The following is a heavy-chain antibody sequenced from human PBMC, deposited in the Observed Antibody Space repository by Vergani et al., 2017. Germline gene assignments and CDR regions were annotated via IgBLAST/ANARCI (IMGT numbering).Heavy chain of an antibody. J-gene: IGHJ6*03. Sequence: QVQLQESGPGLVKPSETLSLTCTVSGGSISSGGYYWSWIRQHPGKGLEWIGYIYYSGSTYYNPSLKSLVTISVDTSKNQFSLKLSSVTAADTAVYYCARGXFGYSGYDSRRYYYYYYYMDVWGKGTTVTVSS. V-gene: IGHV4-31*01. CDR1: GGSISSGGYY. D-gene: IGHD5-12*01. CDR2: IYYSGST. CDR3: ARGXFGYSGYDSRRYYYYYYYMDV.